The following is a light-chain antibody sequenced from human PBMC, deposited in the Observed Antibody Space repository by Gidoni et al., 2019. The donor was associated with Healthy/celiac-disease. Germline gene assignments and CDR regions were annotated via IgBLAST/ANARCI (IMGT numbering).Light chain of an antibody. Sequence: DIVMTQSPDSLSVYLGERATINCKSSQSVLYSSNHKNYLAWYQQKPGQPPKLLIYWASTRESGVPDRFSGSGSGTDFTLTISSLQAEDVAVYYCQQYYSTPFTFXPXTRVDIK. CDR2: WAS. CDR3: QQYYSTPFT. J-gene: IGKJ3*01. CDR1: QSVLYSSNHKNY. V-gene: IGKV4-1*01.